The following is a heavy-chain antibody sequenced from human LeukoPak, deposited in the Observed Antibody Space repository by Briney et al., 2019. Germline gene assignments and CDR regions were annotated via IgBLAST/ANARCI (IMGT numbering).Heavy chain of an antibody. J-gene: IGHJ4*02. CDR2: IHYSGNN. V-gene: IGHV4-59*01. D-gene: IGHD3-9*01. Sequence: SETLSLTCTVSGGSISTYWWTWIRQPPGKGLEWLGYIHYSGNNNYNPSLKSRLTMSVDTSKNHFSLNLNSVTAADTAVYHCARGYFDWLSFDYWGRGVLVAVSS. CDR3: ARGYFDWLSFDY. CDR1: GGSISTYW.